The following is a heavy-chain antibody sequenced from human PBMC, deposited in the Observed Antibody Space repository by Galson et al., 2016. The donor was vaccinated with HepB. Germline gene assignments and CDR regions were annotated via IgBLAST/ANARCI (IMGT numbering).Heavy chain of an antibody. CDR2: IDHSGGI. Sequence: SETLSLTCTVSGGSIINYYWSWIRQPPGKGLEWIAYIDHSGGIKYNPSLKSRVPLSVDTSKNQFSLKLSSMTAADTAVHYCARVPFGGWGTSDSYYYYGMDVWGQGTTVTVSS. J-gene: IGHJ6*02. D-gene: IGHD6-19*01. CDR1: GGSIINYY. V-gene: IGHV4-59*01. CDR3: ARVPFGGWGTSDSYYYYGMDV.